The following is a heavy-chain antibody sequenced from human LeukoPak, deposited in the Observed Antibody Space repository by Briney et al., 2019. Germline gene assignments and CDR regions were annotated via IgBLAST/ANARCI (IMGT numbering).Heavy chain of an antibody. Sequence: SETLSLTCTVSGGSISSYYWSWIRQPAGKGLEGIGRIYTSGSTNYNPSLKSRVTMSVDTSKNQFSLKLSSVTAADTAVYYCARDLSYYDSSGYYGVDYWGQGTLVTVSS. CDR3: ARDLSYYDSSGYYGVDY. CDR2: IYTSGST. D-gene: IGHD3-22*01. V-gene: IGHV4-4*07. J-gene: IGHJ4*02. CDR1: GGSISSYY.